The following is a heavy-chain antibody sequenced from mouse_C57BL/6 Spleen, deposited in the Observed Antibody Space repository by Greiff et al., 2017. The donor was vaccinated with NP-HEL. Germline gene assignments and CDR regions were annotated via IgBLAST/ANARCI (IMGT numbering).Heavy chain of an antibody. CDR2: IDPSDSYT. CDR1: GYTFTSYW. Sequence: VQLQQPGAELVMPGASVKLSCKASGYTFTSYWMHWVKQRPGQGLEWIGEIDPSDSYTNYNQKFKGKSTLTVDKSSSTAYMQLSSLTSEDSAVYYCARSDYGSLFAYWGQGTLVTVSA. V-gene: IGHV1-69*01. CDR3: ARSDYGSLFAY. J-gene: IGHJ3*01. D-gene: IGHD1-1*01.